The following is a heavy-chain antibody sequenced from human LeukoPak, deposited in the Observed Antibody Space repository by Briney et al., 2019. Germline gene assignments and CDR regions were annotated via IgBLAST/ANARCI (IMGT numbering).Heavy chain of an antibody. V-gene: IGHV4-59*01. Sequence: SETLSLTCTVSGGSISSYYWSWIRQPPGKGLEWIGYIYYSGSTNYNPSLKSRVTISVDTSKNQFSLKLSSVTAADAAVYYCASGAVVHYFDYWGQGTLVTVSS. CDR2: IYYSGST. J-gene: IGHJ4*02. D-gene: IGHD4-23*01. CDR1: GGSISSYY. CDR3: ASGAVVHYFDY.